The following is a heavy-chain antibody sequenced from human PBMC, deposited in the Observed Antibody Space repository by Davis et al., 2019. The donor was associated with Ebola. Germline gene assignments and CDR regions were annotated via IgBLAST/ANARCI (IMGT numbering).Heavy chain of an antibody. D-gene: IGHD2-2*02. CDR3: ARDLYLGSWNYYGMDV. CDR1: GFTLNNAW. CDR2: TSSSSDYI. J-gene: IGHJ6*02. Sequence: GGSLRLSCVASGFTLNNAWMSWVRQAPGKGLEWVSSTSSSSDYIYYADSVKGRFTFSRDNAKHSLYLQMNSLRAEDTAVYYCARDLYLGSWNYYGMDVWGQGTTVTVSS. V-gene: IGHV3-21*01.